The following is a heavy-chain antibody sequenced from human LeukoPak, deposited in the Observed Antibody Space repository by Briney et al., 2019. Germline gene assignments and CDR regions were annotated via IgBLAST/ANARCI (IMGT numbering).Heavy chain of an antibody. D-gene: IGHD6-19*01. CDR1: GFAFSSYS. CDR3: ARDSATGWYHAY. V-gene: IGHV3-53*01. J-gene: IGHJ4*02. CDR2: IYSAGST. Sequence: GGSLRLSCAASGFAFSSYSMNWVRQAPGKGLEWVSVIYSAGSTNYADSVKGRFTISRDNSKNTLYLQMNSLTAEDTAVYYCARDSATGWYHAYWGQGTLVTVSS.